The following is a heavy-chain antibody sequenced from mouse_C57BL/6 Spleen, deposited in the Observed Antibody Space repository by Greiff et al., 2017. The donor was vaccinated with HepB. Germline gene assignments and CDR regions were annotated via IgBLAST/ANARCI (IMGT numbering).Heavy chain of an antibody. D-gene: IGHD1-1*01. J-gene: IGHJ4*01. Sequence: QVQLKQPGAELVKPGASVKLSCKASGYTFTSYWMHWVKQRPGRGLGWIGRIDPNSGGTKYNEKFKSKATLTVDKPSSTAYMQLSSLTSEDSAVYYCARRGYYSYAMDYWGQGTSVTVSS. V-gene: IGHV1-72*01. CDR2: IDPNSGGT. CDR1: GYTFTSYW. CDR3: ARRGYYSYAMDY.